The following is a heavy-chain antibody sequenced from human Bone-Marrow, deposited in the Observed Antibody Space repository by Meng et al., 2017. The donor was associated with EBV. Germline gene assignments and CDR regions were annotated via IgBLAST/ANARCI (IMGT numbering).Heavy chain of an antibody. CDR2: IYYSGST. Sequence: HVQLQEAGAGLVKPSETLSLTCTVSGGSISSYYWSWIRQPPGKGLEWIGYIYYSGSTNYNPSLKSRVTISVDTSKNQFSLKLSSVTAADTAVYYCARDHNPSLHGYGFDYWGQGTLVTVSS. D-gene: IGHD5-12*01. J-gene: IGHJ4*02. CDR3: ARDHNPSLHGYGFDY. V-gene: IGHV4-59*01. CDR1: GGSISSYY.